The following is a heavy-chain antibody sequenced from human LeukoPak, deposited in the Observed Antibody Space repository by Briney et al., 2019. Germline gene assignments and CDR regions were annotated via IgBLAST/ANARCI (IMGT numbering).Heavy chain of an antibody. J-gene: IGHJ4*02. CDR3: ARGRFLPPTFDY. D-gene: IGHD3-3*01. CDR1: GFTFSSYA. V-gene: IGHV3-30-3*01. CDR2: ISYGGSNK. Sequence: AGGSLRLSCAASGFTFSSYAMHWVRQAPGKGLEWVAVISYGGSNKYYADSVKGRFTISRDNSKNTLYLQMNSLRAEDTAVYYCARGRFLPPTFDYWGQGTLVTVSS.